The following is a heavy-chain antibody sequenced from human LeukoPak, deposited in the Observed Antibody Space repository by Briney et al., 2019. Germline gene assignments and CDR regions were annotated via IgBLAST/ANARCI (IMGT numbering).Heavy chain of an antibody. CDR3: ARDPGEYYYDSSGPRYFDL. Sequence: GGSLRLSCAASGFTFDDYGMSWVRQAPGKGLEWVSGINWNGGSTGYADSVKGRFTISRDNAKNSLYLQMNSLRAEDTAVYYCARDPGEYYYDSSGPRYFDLWGRGTLVTVSS. CDR2: INWNGGST. V-gene: IGHV3-20*04. CDR1: GFTFDDYG. J-gene: IGHJ2*01. D-gene: IGHD3-22*01.